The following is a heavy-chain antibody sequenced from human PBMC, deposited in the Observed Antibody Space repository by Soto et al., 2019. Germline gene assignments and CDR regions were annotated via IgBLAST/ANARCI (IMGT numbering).Heavy chain of an antibody. J-gene: IGHJ4*02. CDR3: ARASFASWYDNGY. V-gene: IGHV3-11*01. CDR1: GFRFTDYY. CDR2: ISSSGSTI. D-gene: IGHD4-17*01. Sequence: GGSLRLSCAASGFRFTDYYMSWIRQAPGKGLEWVSYISSSGSTIYYADSVKGRFTVSRDNAKNSLFLQMNSLRAEDTAVYYCARASFASWYDNGYWGQGTLVTVSS.